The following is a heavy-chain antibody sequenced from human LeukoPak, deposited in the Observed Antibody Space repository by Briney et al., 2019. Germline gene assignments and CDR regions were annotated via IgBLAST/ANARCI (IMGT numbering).Heavy chain of an antibody. CDR2: IYYSGST. CDR1: GGFISSYY. J-gene: IGHJ4*02. Sequence: PSETLSLTCTVSGGFISSYYWSWIRQPPGKGLEWIGYIYYSGSTNYNTSLKSRVTISVDTSKNQFSLKLSSVTAADTAVYYCARAVHCSGGSCYFDYWGQGTLVTVSS. CDR3: ARAVHCSGGSCYFDY. D-gene: IGHD2-15*01. V-gene: IGHV4-59*12.